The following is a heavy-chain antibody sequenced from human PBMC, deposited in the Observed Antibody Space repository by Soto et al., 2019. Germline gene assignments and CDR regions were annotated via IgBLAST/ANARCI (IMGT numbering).Heavy chain of an antibody. CDR2: IYWDDDK. V-gene: IGHV2-5*02. CDR1: GFSLRKSGMG. J-gene: IGHJ5*02. D-gene: IGHD3-10*01. CDR3: AHRPGDNWFDP. Sequence: QITLKESGPTLVKPTQTLTLTCTSSGFSLRKSGMGVGWIRQPPGQALEWLAIIYWDDDKRYTPSLKNRLTITTDTTKDRVVLTMTNMDPMDTGTYYCAHRPGDNWFDPWGQGTLVTVSS.